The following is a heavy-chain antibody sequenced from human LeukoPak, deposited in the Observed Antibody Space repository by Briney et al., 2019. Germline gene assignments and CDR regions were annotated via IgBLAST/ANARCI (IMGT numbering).Heavy chain of an antibody. CDR3: ARRTYYYSSGHYVDY. D-gene: IGHD3-22*01. CDR2: IYPGDAGT. CDR1: GYSFTSYW. V-gene: IGHV5-51*01. Sequence: GGALQSSFKGSGYSFTSYWIGWGRRMAGKGGGWMGIIYPGDAGTRYSTSFEGEVTISADKSISTAYPQWSSLKASDTAMYCCARRTYYYSSGHYVDYWGQGTLVTVSS. J-gene: IGHJ4*02.